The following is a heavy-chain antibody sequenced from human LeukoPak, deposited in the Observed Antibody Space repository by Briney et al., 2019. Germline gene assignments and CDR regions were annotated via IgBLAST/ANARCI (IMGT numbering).Heavy chain of an antibody. D-gene: IGHD3-10*01. Sequence: GGSLRLSCAASGFTFSSYSMNWVRQAPGKGLEWVSSISSSSSYIYYADSVKGRFTISRDNAKNSLYLQMNSLRAEDTAVYYCARGGYYGSGSYSKYYYYCYMDVWGKGTTVTVSS. CDR3: ARGGYYGSGSYSKYYYYCYMDV. CDR2: ISSSSSYI. V-gene: IGHV3-21*01. CDR1: GFTFSSYS. J-gene: IGHJ6*03.